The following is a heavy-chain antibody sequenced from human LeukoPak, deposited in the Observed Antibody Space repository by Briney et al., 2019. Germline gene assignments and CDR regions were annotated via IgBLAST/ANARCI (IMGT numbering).Heavy chain of an antibody. Sequence: ASVKVSCKASGYTFTSYDINWVRQATGQGLEWMGWMNPNSGNTGYARKFQGRVTMTRNTSISTAYMELSSLRSEDTAVYYCARGGWQWLVGVTVMDFDYWGQGTLVTVSS. J-gene: IGHJ4*02. CDR2: MNPNSGNT. D-gene: IGHD6-19*01. V-gene: IGHV1-8*01. CDR1: GYTFTSYD. CDR3: ARGGWQWLVGVTVMDFDY.